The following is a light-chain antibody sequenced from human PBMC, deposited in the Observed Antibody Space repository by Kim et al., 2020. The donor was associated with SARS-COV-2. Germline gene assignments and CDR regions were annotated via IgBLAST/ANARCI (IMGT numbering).Light chain of an antibody. CDR3: QSYDSGLSGYV. CDR2: GDS. J-gene: IGLJ1*01. CDR1: SSNIGAHYD. V-gene: IGLV1-40*01. Sequence: QRFTISCTGSSSNIGAHYDVHWYQQLPGTAPKLLIYGDSNRPSGVPDRFSGSKSGTSASLAITGLQAEDEADYYCQSYDSGLSGYVFGTGTKVAVL.